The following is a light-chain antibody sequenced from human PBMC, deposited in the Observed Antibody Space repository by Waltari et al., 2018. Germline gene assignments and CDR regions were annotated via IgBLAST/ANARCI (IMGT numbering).Light chain of an antibody. CDR1: QSISDS. CDR2: GAS. CDR3: QQSYRTPPDT. V-gene: IGKV1-39*01. Sequence: DIQMTQSTSSLSASGGDRVTITCRASQSISDSLNWYQQKPGKAPELLIYGASTLHIGVPSRFSGSGSGTEFTLTISNLQPEDFATYYCQQSYRTPPDTFGQGTKVEIK. J-gene: IGKJ2*01.